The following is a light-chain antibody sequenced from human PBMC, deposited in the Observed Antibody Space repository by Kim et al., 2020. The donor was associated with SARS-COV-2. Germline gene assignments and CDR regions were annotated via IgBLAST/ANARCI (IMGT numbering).Light chain of an antibody. V-gene: IGLV3-19*01. Sequence: ALGQTVRITCQGDSRRSYYATWYQQKPGKAPIVVIYGKNNRPSGIPDRFSGSSSGNTASLTITGTQAGDEADYYCNSRDSNDNVVFGGGTQLTVL. CDR3: NSRDSNDNVV. CDR1: SRRSYY. J-gene: IGLJ2*01. CDR2: GKN.